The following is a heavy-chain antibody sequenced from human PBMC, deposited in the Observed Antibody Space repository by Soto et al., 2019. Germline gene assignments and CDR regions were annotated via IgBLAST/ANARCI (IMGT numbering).Heavy chain of an antibody. CDR2: IYYSGST. CDR1: GGSISSYY. Sequence: SETLSLTCTVSGGSISSYYWSWIRQPPGKGLEWIGYIYYSGSTNYNPSLKSPVTISVDTSQNQFSLRLSSVTAADTAVYCCARVFKDSSGWDFVYWGQGTLVTVSS. J-gene: IGHJ4*02. CDR3: ARVFKDSSGWDFVY. V-gene: IGHV4-59*01. D-gene: IGHD6-19*01.